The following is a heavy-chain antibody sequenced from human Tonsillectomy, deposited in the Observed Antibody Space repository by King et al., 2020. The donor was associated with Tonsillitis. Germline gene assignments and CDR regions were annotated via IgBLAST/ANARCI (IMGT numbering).Heavy chain of an antibody. CDR1: GYTFISYD. Sequence: QLVQSGAEVKKPGASVKVSCKAFGYTFISYDVNWVRQAPGQGLEWRGWISAYNGNTNYAQKVKGRVTMTTDTSTSTAYMELRSLRSDDTAVYYCARDLEYSDHVGSDYWGQGTLVTVSS. D-gene: IGHD5-12*01. J-gene: IGHJ4*02. CDR2: ISAYNGNT. CDR3: ARDLEYSDHVGSDY. V-gene: IGHV1-18*01.